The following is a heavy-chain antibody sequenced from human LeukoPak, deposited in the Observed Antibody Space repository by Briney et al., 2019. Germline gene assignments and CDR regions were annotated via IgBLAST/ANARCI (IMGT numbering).Heavy chain of an antibody. CDR3: AKREEQLGDAFDI. J-gene: IGHJ3*02. Sequence: PSETLSLTCTVSGGSISSHYWSWIRQPPGKGLEWIGYIYYSGSTNYNPSLKSRVTISVDTSKNQFSLTLSSVTAADTAVYYCAKREEQLGDAFDIWGQGTMVTVSS. V-gene: IGHV4-59*11. D-gene: IGHD6-6*01. CDR2: IYYSGST. CDR1: GGSISSHY.